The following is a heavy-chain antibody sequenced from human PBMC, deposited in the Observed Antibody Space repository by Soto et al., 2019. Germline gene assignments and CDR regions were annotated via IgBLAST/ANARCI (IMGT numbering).Heavy chain of an antibody. CDR1: GFTFSSYG. CDR3: ARDDSLAGATLYFYYGMDI. Sequence: QVQLVESGGGVVQPGRSLRLSCAASGFTFSSYGMNWVRQAPGKGLEWVAVIWYDGSNRYYADSVKGRFTISRDDSKNTLYLQMNSLRAEDTAVYYCARDDSLAGATLYFYYGMDIWGRGTTVTVSS. CDR2: IWYDGSNR. V-gene: IGHV3-33*01. J-gene: IGHJ6*02. D-gene: IGHD2-21*01.